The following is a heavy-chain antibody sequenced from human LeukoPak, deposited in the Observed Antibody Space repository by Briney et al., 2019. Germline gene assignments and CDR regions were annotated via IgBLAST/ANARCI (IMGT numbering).Heavy chain of an antibody. CDR2: IYASGST. J-gene: IGHJ3*02. Sequence: SETLSLTCTVSGDSMSDSYWSWIRQPAGKGLEWIGRIYASGSTNYNPSLKSRVTMSVDTPKNQFSLKLSSVTAADTAVYYCARGRYCSADICSGGDAFDIWGQGTMVSVSS. CDR3: ARGRYCSADICSGGDAFDI. CDR1: GDSMSDSY. D-gene: IGHD2-15*01. V-gene: IGHV4-4*07.